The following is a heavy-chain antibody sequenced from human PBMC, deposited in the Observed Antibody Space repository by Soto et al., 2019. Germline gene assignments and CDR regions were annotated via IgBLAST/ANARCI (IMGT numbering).Heavy chain of an antibody. V-gene: IGHV4-59*08. CDR1: GGSISSYY. CDR2: IYYSGST. CDR3: ARHRPRPVTPTHYYYYYYMDV. Sequence: SETLSLTCTVSGGSISSYYWSWIRQPPGKGLEWIGYIYYSGSTNYNPSLKSRVTISVDTSKNQFSLKLSSVTAADTAVYYCARHRPRPVTPTHYYYYYYMDVWGKGTTVTVSS. J-gene: IGHJ6*03. D-gene: IGHD4-4*01.